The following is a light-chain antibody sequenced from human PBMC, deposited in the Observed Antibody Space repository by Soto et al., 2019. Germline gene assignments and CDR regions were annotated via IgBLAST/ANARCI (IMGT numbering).Light chain of an antibody. Sequence: EIVLTQSPGTLSLSPGERATLSCRASQSVGSSYLAWYQQKPGQAPRLLIFGASSRATGIPDRFSGSGSGTDFTLTISRLEPEDFAVYYCQQKGTFGQGTKVDIK. CDR2: GAS. J-gene: IGKJ1*01. CDR1: QSVGSSY. V-gene: IGKV3-20*01. CDR3: QQKGT.